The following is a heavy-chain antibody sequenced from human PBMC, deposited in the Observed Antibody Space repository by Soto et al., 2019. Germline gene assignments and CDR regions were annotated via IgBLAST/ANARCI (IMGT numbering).Heavy chain of an antibody. CDR3: ASDGPYEILTGYQMGSLGFVY. J-gene: IGHJ4*01. Sequence: GASVKVSCKTSGYTFTSYAFSWVRQAPGQGLEWMGWINAYTDNTHYAQNFQGRVTMTTDTSTSTAYMELRSLKSDDTAVYYCASDGPYEILTGYQMGSLGFVYWG. CDR2: INAYTDNT. CDR1: GYTFTSYA. V-gene: IGHV1-18*01. D-gene: IGHD3-9*01.